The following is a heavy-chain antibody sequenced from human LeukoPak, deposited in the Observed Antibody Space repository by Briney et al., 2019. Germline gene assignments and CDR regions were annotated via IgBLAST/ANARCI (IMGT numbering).Heavy chain of an antibody. D-gene: IGHD3-22*01. CDR2: IYHSGRT. V-gene: IGHV4-34*01. J-gene: IGHJ5*02. CDR3: ARDQGYYDSSGYYYVFWFDP. CDR1: GGSLSDYY. Sequence: SETLSLTCAVYGGSLSDYYWSWIRQSPGKGLEWIGSIYHSGRTFYNPSLKSRVTISVDTSKNQFSLKLTSVTAADTAVYYCARDQGYYDSSGYYYVFWFDPWGQGTLVTVSS.